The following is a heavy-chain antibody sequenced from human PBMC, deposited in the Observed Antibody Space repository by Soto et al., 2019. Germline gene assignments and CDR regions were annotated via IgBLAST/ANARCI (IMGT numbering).Heavy chain of an antibody. J-gene: IGHJ5*02. V-gene: IGHV4-59*01. CDR1: GGAIGGYY. CDR2: VSYSGST. D-gene: IGHD6-19*01. CDR3: ARAGSESRWFFLVP. Sequence: SETLSLTCSLSGGAIGGYYWSWIRQPPGKALEWIGYVSYSGSTDYHPSLKSRVSISIDTSKNQFSLKMISVTAADTAVYYCARAGSESRWFFLVPWRPGALLTVFS.